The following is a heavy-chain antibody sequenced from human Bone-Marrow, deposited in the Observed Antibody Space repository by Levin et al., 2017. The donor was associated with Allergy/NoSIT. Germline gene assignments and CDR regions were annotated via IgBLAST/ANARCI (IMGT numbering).Heavy chain of an antibody. V-gene: IGHV3-66*01. D-gene: IGHD5-12*01. CDR3: ATKEGYTGYGVLPS. CDR1: GVTVSSNY. J-gene: IGHJ5*02. CDR2: FYSSGGT. Sequence: GGSLRLSCAVSGVTVSSNYMTWVRQAPGKGLEWVSIFYSSGGTDYADSVKGRFTISRDNSKNTVYLEMNSLRVEDTAGYYCATKEGYTGYGVLPSWGQGTLVTVSS.